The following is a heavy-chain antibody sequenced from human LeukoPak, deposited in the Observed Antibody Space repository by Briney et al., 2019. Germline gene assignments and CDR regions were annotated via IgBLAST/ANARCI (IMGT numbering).Heavy chain of an antibody. CDR2: IYYSGST. CDR3: ARGGGYGDSGDY. V-gene: IGHV4-59*01. CDR1: GGSISSYN. J-gene: IGHJ4*02. D-gene: IGHD4-17*01. Sequence: SETLSLTXTVSGGSISSYNWSWIRQPPGKGLEWIGYIYYSGSTNYNPSLKSRVTISVDTSKNQFSLKLSSVTAADTAVYYCARGGGYGDSGDYWGQGTLVTVSS.